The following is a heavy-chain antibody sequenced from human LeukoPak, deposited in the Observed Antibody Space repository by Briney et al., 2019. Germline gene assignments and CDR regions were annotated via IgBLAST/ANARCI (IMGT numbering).Heavy chain of an antibody. V-gene: IGHV4-59*08. CDR3: ARLGVPPPFYGMDV. Sequence: SETLSLTCTVSGGSISNYYWSWLRQPPGKGLEWIGYIYYSGSTNYNPSLKSRVTISVDTSKNQFSLKLSSVTAADTAVYYCARLGVPPPFYGMDVWGQGTSVTVSS. CDR2: IYYSGST. CDR1: GGSISNYY. D-gene: IGHD2-8*01. J-gene: IGHJ6*02.